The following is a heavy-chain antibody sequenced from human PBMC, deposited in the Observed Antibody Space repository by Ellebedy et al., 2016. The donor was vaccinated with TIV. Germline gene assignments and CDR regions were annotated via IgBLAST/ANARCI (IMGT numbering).Heavy chain of an antibody. Sequence: ASVKVSCKASGYTFTGYYMHWVRQAPGHGLEWMGIINPSGGSTSYAQKFQGRITMTTQTSTNTGIMEMRSLRSDDTAVYYCAIVIGFPDCDGAICSPPPPLDYWGQGTLVTVSS. CDR3: AIVIGFPDCDGAICSPPPPLDY. D-gene: IGHD2-21*01. CDR2: INPSGGST. J-gene: IGHJ4*02. V-gene: IGHV1-46*01. CDR1: GYTFTGYY.